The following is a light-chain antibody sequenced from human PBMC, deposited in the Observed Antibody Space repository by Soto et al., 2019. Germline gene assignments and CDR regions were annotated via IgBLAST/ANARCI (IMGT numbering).Light chain of an antibody. J-gene: IGKJ2*01. Sequence: VQMTQSPSTLSACVGDRVTITCRASQSITSWLAWYQQKPGKAPKLLIYKASTLESGVPSRFSGSGSGTEFTLTISSLQPDDFAHYYCQQYNRYPYTFGQGTKVDIK. CDR3: QQYNRYPYT. CDR2: KAS. CDR1: QSITSW. V-gene: IGKV1-5*03.